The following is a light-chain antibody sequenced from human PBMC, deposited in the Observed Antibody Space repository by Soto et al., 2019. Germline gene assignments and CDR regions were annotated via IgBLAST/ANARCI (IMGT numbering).Light chain of an antibody. J-gene: IGKJ4*01. V-gene: IGKV3-11*02. CDR3: QQRSVWPPLT. CDR1: ETVGSN. CDR2: DTS. Sequence: VLTQSPDTLSWSPGERAILSCRATETVGSNLAWFQQKPGQTPRLLIYDTSTRVPGIPARFRGTGYGRDFTLTISSLEPEDFAVYYCQQRSVWPPLTFGGGTEVQIK.